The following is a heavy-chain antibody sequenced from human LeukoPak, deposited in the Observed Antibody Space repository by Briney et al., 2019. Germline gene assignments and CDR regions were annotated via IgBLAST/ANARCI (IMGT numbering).Heavy chain of an antibody. Sequence: GASVKVSCKASGGTFSSYAISWVRQAPGQGLEWMGGIIPIFGTANYAKKFQGRVTITTDESTSTAYMELSSLRSEDTAVYYCARGRATPYYYDSSGYYTFDYWGQGTLVTVSS. CDR3: ARGRATPYYYDSSGYYTFDY. CDR2: IIPIFGTA. J-gene: IGHJ4*02. CDR1: GGTFSSYA. V-gene: IGHV1-69*05. D-gene: IGHD3-22*01.